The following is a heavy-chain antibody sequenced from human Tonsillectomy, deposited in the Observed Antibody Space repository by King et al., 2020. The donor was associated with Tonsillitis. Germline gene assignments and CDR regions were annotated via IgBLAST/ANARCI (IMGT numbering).Heavy chain of an antibody. V-gene: IGHV5-51*01. D-gene: IGHD3-10*01. CDR1: GYNFTNYW. Sequence: QLVQSGAEVKKPRESLKISCKGSGYNFTNYWIGWVRQMPGKGLEWMGIIYPSDSNTRYSPSFQGQVTISADKSISTAYLQWSSLKASDTAMYYCARLPLYGSGSYFNPFDYWGQGTLVTVSS. CDR3: ARLPLYGSGSYFNPFDY. J-gene: IGHJ4*02. CDR2: IYPSDSNT.